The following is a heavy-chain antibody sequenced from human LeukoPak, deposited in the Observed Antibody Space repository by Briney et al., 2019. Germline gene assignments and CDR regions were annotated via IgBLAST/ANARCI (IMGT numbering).Heavy chain of an antibody. D-gene: IGHD1-26*01. V-gene: IGHV4-31*03. Sequence: PSETLSLTCTVSGGSLSTADYYWTWIRRHPGKGLEWIGYIYNSGRTNYNPSIQSRVSMSIDSYKIPFSLSSSSVTAADTALYYSPSGRSYGVSNNWFDPCGKGSLVIVSS. CDR2: IYNSGRT. J-gene: IGHJ5*02. CDR3: PSGRSYGVSNNWFDP. CDR1: GGSLSTADYY.